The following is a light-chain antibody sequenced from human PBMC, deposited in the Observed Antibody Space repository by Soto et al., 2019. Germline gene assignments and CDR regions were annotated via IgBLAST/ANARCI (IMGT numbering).Light chain of an antibody. J-gene: IGLJ1*01. Sequence: QSVLTQPASVSGSPGQSITISCTGTSSDVGGYNYVCWYQHHPGKAPKLIISEVSNRPSGVSDRFSGSKSGNTASLTISGLQPEDEADYYCTSFTSSTTYVFGTGTKVT. V-gene: IGLV2-14*01. CDR3: TSFTSSTTYV. CDR2: EVS. CDR1: SSDVGGYNY.